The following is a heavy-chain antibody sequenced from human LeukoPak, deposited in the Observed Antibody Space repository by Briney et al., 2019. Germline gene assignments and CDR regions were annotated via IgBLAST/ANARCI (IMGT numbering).Heavy chain of an antibody. Sequence: GASVKVSCKASGYTFTSNALGWVRQASGQGLEWMGWINTNTGNPTYAQGFTGRFVFSLDTSDNTAYLQISSLQAEDTVVYYCASFFCTSGLCYYLDYWGQGTLVTVSS. CDR2: INTNTGNP. J-gene: IGHJ4*02. CDR3: ASFFCTSGLCYYLDY. V-gene: IGHV7-4-1*02. D-gene: IGHD2-8*01. CDR1: GYTFTSNA.